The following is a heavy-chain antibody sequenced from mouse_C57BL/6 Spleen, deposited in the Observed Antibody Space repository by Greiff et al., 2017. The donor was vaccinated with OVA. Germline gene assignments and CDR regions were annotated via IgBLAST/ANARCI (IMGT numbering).Heavy chain of an antibody. V-gene: IGHV6-3*01. D-gene: IGHD2-4*01. CDR2: IRLKSDNYAT. CDR3: TGYDYDVDYAMDY. J-gene: IGHJ4*01. CDR1: GFTFSNYW. Sequence: EVKLMESGGGLVQPGGSMKLSCVASGFTFSNYWMNWVRQSPEKGLEWVAQIRLKSDNYATHYAESVKGRFTISRDDSKSSVYLQMNNLRAEDTGIYYCTGYDYDVDYAMDYWGQGTSVTVSS.